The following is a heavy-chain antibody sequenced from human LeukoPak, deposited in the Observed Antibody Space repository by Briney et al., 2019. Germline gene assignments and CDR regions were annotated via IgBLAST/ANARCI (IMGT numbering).Heavy chain of an antibody. D-gene: IGHD4-17*01. CDR1: GFTFSSHE. CDR2: ISSSGSTI. Sequence: GGSLRLSCAASGFTFSSHEMNWVRQAPGKGLEWVSYISSSGSTIYYADSVKGRLTISRDNAKNSLYLQMNSLRAEDTAVYYCARETTTLDSYFDYWGQGTLVTVSS. CDR3: ARETTTLDSYFDY. J-gene: IGHJ4*02. V-gene: IGHV3-48*03.